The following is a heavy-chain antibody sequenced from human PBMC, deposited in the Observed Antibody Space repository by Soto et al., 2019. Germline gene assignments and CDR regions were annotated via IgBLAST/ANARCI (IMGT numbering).Heavy chain of an antibody. CDR3: ARRAETNGWNGFGADKYYFDF. Sequence: QVQLVQSGAEVRKPGASVKVSCEASGYTFTSYDIYWVRQATGQGLEWMGWMNPNTGNSGYAQKFQVRVTMTNDTSISTAHMELSSLRSEDTAVYYCARRAETNGWNGFGADKYYFDFWGQGTLVTVSS. V-gene: IGHV1-8*01. D-gene: IGHD1-1*01. CDR2: MNPNTGNS. J-gene: IGHJ4*02. CDR1: GYTFTSYD.